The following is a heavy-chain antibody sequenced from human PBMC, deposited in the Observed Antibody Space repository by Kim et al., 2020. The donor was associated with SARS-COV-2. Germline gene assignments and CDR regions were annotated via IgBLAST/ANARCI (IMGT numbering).Heavy chain of an antibody. Sequence: SETLSLTCTVSGGSISSSSYYWGWIRQPPGKGLEWIGSIYYSGSTYYNPSLKSRVTISVDTSKNQFSLKLSSVTAADTAVYYCASYGSGYYKYWGQGTLVTVSS. V-gene: IGHV4-39*01. CDR2: IYYSGST. D-gene: IGHD3-22*01. J-gene: IGHJ4*02. CDR3: ASYGSGYYKY. CDR1: GGSISSSSYY.